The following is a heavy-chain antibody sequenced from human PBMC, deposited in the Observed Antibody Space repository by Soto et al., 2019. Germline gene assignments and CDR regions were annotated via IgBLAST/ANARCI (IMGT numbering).Heavy chain of an antibody. J-gene: IGHJ5*02. CDR3: ARDGAYCSGGSCYSGPPWFDP. D-gene: IGHD2-15*01. V-gene: IGHV1-69*01. CDR1: GGTFSSYA. Sequence: QVQLVQSGAEVKKPGSSVKVSCKASGGTFSSYAISWVRQAPGQGLEWMGGIIPIFGTANYAQKFQGRVTITADESTSTAYMEMSSLRSEDTAVYYCARDGAYCSGGSCYSGPPWFDPWGQGTLVTVSS. CDR2: IIPIFGTA.